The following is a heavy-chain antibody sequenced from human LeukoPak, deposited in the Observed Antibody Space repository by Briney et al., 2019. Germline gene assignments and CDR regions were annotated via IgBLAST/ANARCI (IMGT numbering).Heavy chain of an antibody. D-gene: IGHD4-17*01. CDR3: ARVGYGDYVWIPVYFDY. CDR2: ISTDGSNT. V-gene: IGHV3-74*01. Sequence: GGSLRLSCGASGFTFSSYWMHWVRQAPGKGLVWVSRISTDGSNTNYADPVKGRFTISRDNAKNTLYLQMNSLRAEDTAVYYSARVGYGDYVWIPVYFDYWGQGTLVTVSS. J-gene: IGHJ4*02. CDR1: GFTFSSYW.